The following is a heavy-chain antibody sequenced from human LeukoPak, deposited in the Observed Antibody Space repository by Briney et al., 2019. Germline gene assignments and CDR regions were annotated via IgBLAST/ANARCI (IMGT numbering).Heavy chain of an antibody. D-gene: IGHD2-15*01. Sequence: GGSLKLSCAASGFTFSRYWMSWVRQAPRKGLEWVANIKQDGSETYYVDSMKGRFTISRDNAKNSLYLQMNSLRAEDTAVYYCARDNGWSADFWGQGTLVTVSS. J-gene: IGHJ4*02. CDR2: IKQDGSET. CDR3: ARDNGWSADF. CDR1: GFTFSRYW. V-gene: IGHV3-7*03.